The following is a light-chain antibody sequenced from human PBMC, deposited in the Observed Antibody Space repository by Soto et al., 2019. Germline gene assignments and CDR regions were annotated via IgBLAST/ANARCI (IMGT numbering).Light chain of an antibody. Sequence: MTQARVTRSVSGGERAAVACRAGHSISRNLAWYQQKPGQPPRLLIYGASTRASGLPARFSGSGSGTELHTTISSLHSEDFELYYCPQHTTRPLPFAGGTKVDIK. CDR2: GAS. CDR3: PQHTTRPLP. CDR1: HSISRN. V-gene: IGKV3-15*01. J-gene: IGKJ4*01.